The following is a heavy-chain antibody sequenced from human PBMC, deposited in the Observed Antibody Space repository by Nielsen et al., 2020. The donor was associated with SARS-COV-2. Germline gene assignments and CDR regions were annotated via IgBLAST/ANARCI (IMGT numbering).Heavy chain of an antibody. CDR2: INHSGST. Sequence: SKTLSLTCAVYGGSFSGYYWSWIRQPPGKGLEWIGEINHSGSTNYNPSLKSRVTISVDTSKNQFSLKLSSVTAADTAVYYCAREGIAAAEYYFDYWGQGTLVTVSS. D-gene: IGHD6-13*01. CDR1: GGSFSGYY. J-gene: IGHJ4*02. V-gene: IGHV4-34*01. CDR3: AREGIAAAEYYFDY.